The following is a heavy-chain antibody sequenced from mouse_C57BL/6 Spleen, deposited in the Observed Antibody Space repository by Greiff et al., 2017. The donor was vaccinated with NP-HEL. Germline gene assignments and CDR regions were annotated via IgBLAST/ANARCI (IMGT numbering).Heavy chain of an antibody. V-gene: IGHV1-64*01. Sequence: QVQLQQPGAELVKPGASVKLSCKASGYTFTSYWMHWVKQRPGQGLEWIGMIHPNSGSTNYNEKFKSKATLTVDKSSSTAYMQLSDLTSEDSAVYYCARCTTVVAYYFDYWGQGTTLTVSS. D-gene: IGHD1-1*01. J-gene: IGHJ2*01. CDR2: IHPNSGST. CDR1: GYTFTSYW. CDR3: ARCTTVVAYYFDY.